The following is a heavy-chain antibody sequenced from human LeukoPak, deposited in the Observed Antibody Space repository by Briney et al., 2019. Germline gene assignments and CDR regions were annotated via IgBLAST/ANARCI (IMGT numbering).Heavy chain of an antibody. CDR2: INPSGGST. D-gene: IGHD6-19*01. CDR3: AREDIAVAGSDY. CDR1: GYTFTSNY. J-gene: IGHJ4*02. Sequence: ASVKVSCKASGYTFTSNYVHWVRQAPGQGLEWMGIINPSGGSTSYVQKFQGRVTMTRDTSTSTVYMELSSLRSEDTAVYYCAREDIAVAGSDYWGQGTLVTVSS. V-gene: IGHV1-46*01.